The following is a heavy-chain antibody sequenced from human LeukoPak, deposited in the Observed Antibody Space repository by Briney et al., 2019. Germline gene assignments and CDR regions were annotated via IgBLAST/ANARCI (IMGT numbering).Heavy chain of an antibody. D-gene: IGHD3-3*01. V-gene: IGHV4-4*07. Sequence: SETLSLTCTVSGGSLSSYYWSWIRQPAGKGLEGIGRIYTSGSTNYNPSLKSRVTMSVDTSKNQFSLKLSSVTAADTAVYYCARGAIFGVVIKRMGDYFDYWGQGTLVTVSS. CDR2: IYTSGST. CDR3: ARGAIFGVVIKRMGDYFDY. CDR1: GGSLSSYY. J-gene: IGHJ4*02.